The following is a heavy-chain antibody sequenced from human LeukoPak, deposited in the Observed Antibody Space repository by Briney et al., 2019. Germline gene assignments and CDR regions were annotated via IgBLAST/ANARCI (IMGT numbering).Heavy chain of an antibody. CDR3: ARLVQGGRIDY. CDR2: IYPDDSDT. J-gene: IGHJ4*02. Sequence: GESLKISCKGSGYSFATYWIGWVRPMPGKGLEWMGIIYPDDSDTRYSPSFQGQVTISADKSITTAYLQWSSLKASDTAIYYCARLVQGGRIDYWGQGTLATVSS. V-gene: IGHV5-51*01. D-gene: IGHD2-15*01. CDR1: GYSFATYW.